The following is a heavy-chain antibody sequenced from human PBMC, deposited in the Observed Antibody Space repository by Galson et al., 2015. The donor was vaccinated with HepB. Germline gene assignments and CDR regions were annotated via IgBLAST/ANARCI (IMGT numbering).Heavy chain of an antibody. CDR2: IIPIFGTA. CDR1: GYTFSSYA. V-gene: IGHV1-69*13. CDR3: APAAAGTKNWFDP. J-gene: IGHJ5*02. D-gene: IGHD6-13*01. Sequence: SVKVSCKASGYTFSSYAISWVRQAPGQGLEWMGGIIPIFGTANYAQKFQGRVTITADESTSTAYMELSSLRSEDTAVYYCAPAAAGTKNWFDPWGQGTLVTVSS.